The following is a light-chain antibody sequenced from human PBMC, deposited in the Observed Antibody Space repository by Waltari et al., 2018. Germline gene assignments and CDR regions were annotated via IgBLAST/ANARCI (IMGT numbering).Light chain of an antibody. CDR3: QHYEGWPPWT. J-gene: IGKJ1*01. Sequence: DIQMTQSPSSLSASVGDRVTITCRASQYISTYLNWYQQRPGKAPKLLIYAASVLQDGVPSRFSGSGSATDFTLTISGLQSEDFAVYYCQHYEGWPPWTFGQGTKV. CDR2: AAS. V-gene: IGKV1-39*01. CDR1: QYISTY.